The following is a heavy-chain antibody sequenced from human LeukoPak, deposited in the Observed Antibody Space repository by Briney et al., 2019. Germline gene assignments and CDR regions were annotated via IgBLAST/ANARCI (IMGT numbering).Heavy chain of an antibody. V-gene: IGHV4-39*01. Sequence: PSETLSLTCTVSGGSISSSSYYWGWIRQPPVKGREWTGSIYYSGSTYYNPSLKSRVTISVDTSKNQFSLKLSSVTAADTAVYYCATGVVISTRDAFDIWGQGTMVTVSS. CDR3: ATGVVISTRDAFDI. CDR2: IYYSGST. CDR1: GGSISSSSYY. D-gene: IGHD3-3*01. J-gene: IGHJ3*02.